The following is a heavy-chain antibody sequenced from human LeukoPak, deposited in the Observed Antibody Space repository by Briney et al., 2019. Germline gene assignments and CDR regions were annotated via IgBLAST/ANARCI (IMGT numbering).Heavy chain of an antibody. V-gene: IGHV3-23*01. CDR1: GFTFSSYA. CDR3: AKAHCSSTSCYKGRGTFDY. Sequence: PGGSLRLSCAASGFTFSSYAMSWVRQAPGKGLEWVSAISGSGGSTYYADSVKGRFTISRDNSKNTLYLQMNSLRAEDTAVYYCAKAHCSSTSCYKGRGTFDYWGQGTLVTVSS. J-gene: IGHJ4*02. D-gene: IGHD2-2*02. CDR2: ISGSGGST.